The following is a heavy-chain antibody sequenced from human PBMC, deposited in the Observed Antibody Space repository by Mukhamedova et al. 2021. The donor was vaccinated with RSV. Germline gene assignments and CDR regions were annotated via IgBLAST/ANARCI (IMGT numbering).Heavy chain of an antibody. D-gene: IGHD3-16*01. J-gene: IGHJ4*02. Sequence: APGQGLEWMGIINPSGGSTNYAQKFQGRVTMTRDTSTSTLYMEVSSLRSEDTAVYYCARGGIPQGFAHWGQGTLVTASS. V-gene: IGHV1-46*01. CDR2: INPSGGST. CDR3: ARGGIPQGFAH.